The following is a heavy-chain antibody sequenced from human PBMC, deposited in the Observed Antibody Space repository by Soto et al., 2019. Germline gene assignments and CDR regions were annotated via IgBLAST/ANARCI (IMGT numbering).Heavy chain of an antibody. D-gene: IGHD3-3*01. CDR3: ARTSITIFGVVTTSPPYYYGMDV. V-gene: IGHV1-69*13. Sequence: SVKVSCKASGGTFSSYAISWVRQAPGQGLEWMGGIIPIFGTANYAQKFQGRVTITADESTSTAYMELSSLRSEDTAVYYCARTSITIFGVVTTSPPYYYGMDVWGQGTTVTVSS. CDR1: GGTFSSYA. J-gene: IGHJ6*02. CDR2: IIPIFGTA.